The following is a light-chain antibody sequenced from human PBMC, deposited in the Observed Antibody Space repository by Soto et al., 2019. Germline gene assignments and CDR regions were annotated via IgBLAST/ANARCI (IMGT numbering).Light chain of an antibody. CDR2: LKSDGTY. V-gene: IGLV4-69*01. Sequence: QSVLTQSPSASASLGASVKLTCTLSSGHSTYAIAWHQHQAEKGPRYLMNLKSDGTYTKGDGIPDRFSGSSSGAERYLTISSLQSEDEADYYCQTWGTDFQVFGGGTKLTVL. J-gene: IGLJ3*02. CDR3: QTWGTDFQV. CDR1: SGHSTYA.